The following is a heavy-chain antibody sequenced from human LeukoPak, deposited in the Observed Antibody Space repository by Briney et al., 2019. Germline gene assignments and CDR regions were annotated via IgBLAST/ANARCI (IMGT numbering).Heavy chain of an antibody. Sequence: PGRSLRLSCAASGFTFDDYAMHWVRQAPGKGLEWVSGISWNSGSIGYADSVKGRFTISRDNAKNSLYLQMNSLRAEDTAVYYCARLPEAVAGDDFDYWGQGTLVTVSS. CDR1: GFTFDDYA. J-gene: IGHJ4*02. D-gene: IGHD6-19*01. CDR3: ARLPEAVAGDDFDY. V-gene: IGHV3-9*01. CDR2: ISWNSGSI.